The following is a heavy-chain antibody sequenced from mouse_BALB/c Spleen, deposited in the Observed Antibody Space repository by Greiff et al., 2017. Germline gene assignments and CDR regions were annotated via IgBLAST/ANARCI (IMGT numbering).Heavy chain of an antibody. J-gene: IGHJ2*01. Sequence: EVKVEESGGGLVKPGGSLKLSCAASGFTFSSYAMSWVRQTPEKRLEWVATISSGGSYTYYPDSVKGRFTISRDNAKNTLYLQMSSLRSEDTAMYYCARRDYRSYFDYWGQGTTLTVSS. V-gene: IGHV5-9-3*01. CDR1: GFTFSSYA. D-gene: IGHD2-14*01. CDR2: ISSGGSYT. CDR3: ARRDYRSYFDY.